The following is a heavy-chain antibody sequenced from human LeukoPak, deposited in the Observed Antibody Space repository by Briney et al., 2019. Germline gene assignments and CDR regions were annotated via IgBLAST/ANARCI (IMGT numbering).Heavy chain of an antibody. D-gene: IGHD1-14*01. V-gene: IGHV1-18*01. CDR2: ISAYHGNT. CDR1: GYTFTSYG. Sequence: AAVKVSCKASGYTFTSYGISWVRQAPGHGLEWMGWISAYHGNTNYAQKLQGRVTMTTDTSTSTAHMELRSLRSDDTAVYYCARAHNLYGGMDVWGQGTTVTVSS. CDR3: ARAHNLYGGMDV. J-gene: IGHJ6*02.